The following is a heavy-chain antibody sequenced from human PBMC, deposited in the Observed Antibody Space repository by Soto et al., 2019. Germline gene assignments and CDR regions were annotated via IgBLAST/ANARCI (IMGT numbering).Heavy chain of an antibody. J-gene: IGHJ5*02. D-gene: IGHD1-1*01. CDR2: IGADNGDT. CDR3: ARDWKGAEGFDP. V-gene: IGHV1-18*01. CDR1: GYTFSTYG. Sequence: QVQLVQSGDEVKKPGASVKVSCKASGYTFSTYGFSWVRQAPGQGLEWMGWIGADNGDTNYAQNFQGRVTMTTDTSTTTSYMELRSLTSDDTAVYFCARDWKGAEGFDPWGQGTLVTVSS.